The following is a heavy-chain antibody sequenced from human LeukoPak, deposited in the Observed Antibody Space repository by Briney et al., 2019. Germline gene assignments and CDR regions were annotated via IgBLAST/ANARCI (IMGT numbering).Heavy chain of an antibody. CDR3: ANGYNYGLDY. Sequence: GGSLRLSCAASGFSVGTNYMTWVRQAPGKGLEWVSMIYAGGNTYYRDSVKGRFTISRDNSKNTLYLQMNSLRAEDTAVYYCANGYNYGLDYWGQGTLVTVSS. CDR1: GFSVGTNY. D-gene: IGHD5-18*01. J-gene: IGHJ4*02. V-gene: IGHV3-53*01. CDR2: IYAGGNT.